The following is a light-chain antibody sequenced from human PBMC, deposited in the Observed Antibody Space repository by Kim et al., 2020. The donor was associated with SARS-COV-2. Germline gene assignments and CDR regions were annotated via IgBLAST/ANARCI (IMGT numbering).Light chain of an antibody. CDR2: DNN. CDR3: GTWDSSLSAVV. J-gene: IGLJ2*01. V-gene: IGLV1-51*01. Sequence: GQKVTISCSGNSSNIGKNYVSWYQQLPGTAPKLLIYDNNKRPSGIPDRISGSKSGTSATLGITGLQTGDEADYYCGTWDSSLSAVVFGGGTQMTVL. CDR1: SSNIGKNY.